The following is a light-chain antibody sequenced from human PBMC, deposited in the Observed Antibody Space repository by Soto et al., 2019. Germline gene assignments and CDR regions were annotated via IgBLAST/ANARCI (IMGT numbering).Light chain of an antibody. CDR2: DAS. CDR1: QNISSW. V-gene: IGKV1-5*01. Sequence: DIQMTQSPSTLPASVGDTVTITCRASQNISSWLAWYQQKPGKAPTLLIYDASTLERGVPSRFSGTGSGTEFTLSIDSLQPDDFATYYCQQYHTSSITFGQGTRLEIK. CDR3: QQYHTSSIT. J-gene: IGKJ5*01.